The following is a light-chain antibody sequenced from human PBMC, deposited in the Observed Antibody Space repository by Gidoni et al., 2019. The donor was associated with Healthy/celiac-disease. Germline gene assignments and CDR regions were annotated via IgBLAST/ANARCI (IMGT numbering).Light chain of an antibody. CDR2: KDS. CDR3: QSADSSGTYVV. CDR1: ALPKQY. Sequence: SYELTQPPSLSVSPGQTARITCSGDALPKQYTYWYQQKPGQAPVLVIYKDSERPSGSPERFSGSSSGTTVTLTISGGQAEDEADYYCQSADSSGTYVVFGGGTKLTVL. V-gene: IGLV3-25*03. J-gene: IGLJ2*01.